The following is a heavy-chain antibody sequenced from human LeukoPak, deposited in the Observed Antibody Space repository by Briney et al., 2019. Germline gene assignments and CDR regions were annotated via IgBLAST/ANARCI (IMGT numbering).Heavy chain of an antibody. V-gene: IGHV1-18*01. J-gene: IGHJ4*02. D-gene: IGHD2-2*01. CDR2: ISAYNGNT. CDR1: GYTFTSYG. CDR3: ARDYAPYCSSTSCPPDY. Sequence: GASVKVSCKASGYTFTSYGISWVRQAPGQGLEWMGWISAYNGNTNYAQKLQGRVTMTTDTSTSTAYMVLRSLRSDDTAVYYCARDYAPYCSSTSCPPDYWGQGTLVTVSS.